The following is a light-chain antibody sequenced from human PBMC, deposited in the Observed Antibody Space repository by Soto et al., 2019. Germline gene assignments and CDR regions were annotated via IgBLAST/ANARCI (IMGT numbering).Light chain of an antibody. CDR1: SNDVGKYNL. Sequence: QSALTQPASVSGSPGQSITISCTGTSNDVGKYNLVSWYQHHPGKAPKLTIYDVTQWPSGASNRFSGSKSGNTASLTIYRLQADDEADYYCCSYAGGSSFYVFGTGTKLTVL. CDR3: CSYAGGSSFYV. V-gene: IGLV2-23*02. CDR2: DVT. J-gene: IGLJ1*01.